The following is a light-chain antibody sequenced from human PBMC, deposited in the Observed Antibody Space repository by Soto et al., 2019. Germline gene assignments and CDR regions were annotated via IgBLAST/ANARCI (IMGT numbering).Light chain of an antibody. CDR2: ETS. J-gene: IGLJ3*02. Sequence: QTVVTQEPSLTVSPGGTVTLTCSSSTGAVTSGHYPYWFQQKPGQAPRTLIYETSTKQSWTPARFSGSLLGGKAVLTLSGAHPEDQADYYCLLSYPTNRVFGGGTKLTVL. CDR1: TGAVTSGHY. V-gene: IGLV7-46*01. CDR3: LLSYPTNRV.